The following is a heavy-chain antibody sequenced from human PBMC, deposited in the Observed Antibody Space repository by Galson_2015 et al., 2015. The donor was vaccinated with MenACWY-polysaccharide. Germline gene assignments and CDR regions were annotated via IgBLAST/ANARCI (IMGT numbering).Heavy chain of an antibody. CDR2: IYWDNDK. D-gene: IGHD3-16*01. J-gene: IGHJ3*01. CDR1: GFSLSTSEVG. Sequence: PALVKPTQTLALTCTFSGFSLSTSEVGVAWVRQPPGKALEWLAIIYWDNDKRYSPSLRSRLTITKDTSKNQVVLIMSNMDPVDTATYYCAHIMITFGGLANLDAFDVWGQGTMVTVSS. CDR3: AHIMITFGGLANLDAFDV. V-gene: IGHV2-5*02.